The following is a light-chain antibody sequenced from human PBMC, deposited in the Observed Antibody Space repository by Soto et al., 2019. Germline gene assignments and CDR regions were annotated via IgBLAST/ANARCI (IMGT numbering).Light chain of an antibody. J-gene: IGLJ2*01. V-gene: IGLV3-21*04. CDR2: YDS. CDR1: NIGCKS. Sequence: SYELTQPPSVSVAPGKTARITCGGNNIGCKSVHWYQQKPGQAPVLVIYYDSDRPSGIPERFSGSNSGNTATLTISRVEAGDEADYYCQVWDSSSEDVVFGGGTKLTVL. CDR3: QVWDSSSEDVV.